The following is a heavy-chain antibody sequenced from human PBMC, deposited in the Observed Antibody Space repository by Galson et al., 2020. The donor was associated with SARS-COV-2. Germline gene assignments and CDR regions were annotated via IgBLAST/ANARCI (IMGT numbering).Heavy chain of an antibody. CDR2: IWYDGSNK. J-gene: IGHJ4*02. V-gene: IGHV3-33*06. Sequence: QLGESLKISCAASGFTFSSYGMHWVRQAPGKGLEWVAVIWYDGSNKYYADSVKGRFTISRDNSKNTLYLQMTSLRAEDTAVYYCAKDLGFGYDSSPGDDYWGQGTLVTVSS. CDR1: GFTFSSYG. D-gene: IGHD3-22*01. CDR3: AKDLGFGYDSSPGDDY.